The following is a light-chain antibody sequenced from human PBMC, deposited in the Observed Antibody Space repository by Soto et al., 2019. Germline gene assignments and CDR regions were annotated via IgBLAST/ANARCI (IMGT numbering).Light chain of an antibody. CDR2: GAS. Sequence: EIVMTQSPATLSVSPGEGVTLSCRASQSISSNLAWYQQKPGQAPRLLIYGASTRATGIPARFSGSGSGTDFTLTISSLQSEDFAVYYCQQYNYWPPYTFGQGTKLQIK. CDR1: QSISSN. V-gene: IGKV3-15*01. J-gene: IGKJ2*01. CDR3: QQYNYWPPYT.